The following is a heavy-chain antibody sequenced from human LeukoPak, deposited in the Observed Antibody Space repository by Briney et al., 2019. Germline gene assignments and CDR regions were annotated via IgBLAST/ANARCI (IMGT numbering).Heavy chain of an antibody. CDR3: AREGYSGRFDI. J-gene: IGHJ3*02. Sequence: GASVKVSCKASGYTFTSYAMNWVRQAPGQGLEWMGWINPNSGGTNYAQKFQGRVTMTRDTSISTAYMELSRLRSDDTAVYYCAREGYSGRFDIWGQGTMVTVSS. CDR2: INPNSGGT. D-gene: IGHD3-10*01. V-gene: IGHV1-2*02. CDR1: GYTFTSYA.